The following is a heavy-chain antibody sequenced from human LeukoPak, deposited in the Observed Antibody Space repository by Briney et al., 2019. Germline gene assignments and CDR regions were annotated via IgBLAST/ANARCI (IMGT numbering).Heavy chain of an antibody. V-gene: IGHV4-30-4*01. CDR3: ARGFGLAAAGADY. CDR2: IYYSGST. Sequence: PSQTLSLTCTVSGGSISSGDYYWSWIRQPPGKGLEWIGYIYYSGSTYYNPSLKSRVTISVDTSKNHFSLKLRSVTAADTAMYYCARGFGLAAAGADYWGQGTLVIVSS. J-gene: IGHJ4*02. CDR1: GGSISSGDYY. D-gene: IGHD6-13*01.